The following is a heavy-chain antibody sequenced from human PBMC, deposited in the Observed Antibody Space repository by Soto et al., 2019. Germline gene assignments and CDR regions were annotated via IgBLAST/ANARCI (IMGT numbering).Heavy chain of an antibody. CDR3: ARDGDYDSSGYYYRTEDYFDY. CDR1: GGSISGYY. Sequence: SETLSLTCTVSGGSISGYYWSWIRQPAGKGLEWIGRIYTSGSTNYNPSLKSRVTMSVDTSKNQFSLKLSSVTAADTAVYYCARDGDYDSSGYYYRTEDYFDYWGQGTLVTVSS. J-gene: IGHJ4*02. V-gene: IGHV4-4*07. D-gene: IGHD3-22*01. CDR2: IYTSGST.